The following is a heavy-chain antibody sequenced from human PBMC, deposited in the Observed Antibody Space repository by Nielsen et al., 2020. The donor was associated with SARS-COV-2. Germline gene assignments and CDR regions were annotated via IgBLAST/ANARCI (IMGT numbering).Heavy chain of an antibody. D-gene: IGHD5-24*01. CDR1: GFTFSDHA. CDR3: AREGRKLPLDY. J-gene: IGHJ4*02. V-gene: IGHV3-30*04. Sequence: GESLKISCAASGFTFSDHALHWVRQAPGKGLEWVAIISYDGTTKYNTDSVKGRFTISRDNAKNSLYLQMNSLRAEDTAVYYCAREGRKLPLDYWGQGTLVTVSS. CDR2: ISYDGTTK.